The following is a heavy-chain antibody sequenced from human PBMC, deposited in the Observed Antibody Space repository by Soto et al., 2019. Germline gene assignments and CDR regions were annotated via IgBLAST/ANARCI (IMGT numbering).Heavy chain of an antibody. CDR2: IYYSGST. J-gene: IGHJ6*02. D-gene: IGHD2-21*02. CDR1: GGPISSYY. CDR3: ARVCGGDCHYGMDV. V-gene: IGHV4-59*12. Sequence: SETLSLTCTVSGGPISSYYWSWIRQPPGKGLEWIGYIYYSGSTNYNPSLKSRVTISVDTSKNQFSLKLSSVTAADTAVYYCARVCGGDCHYGMDVWGQGTTVTVSS.